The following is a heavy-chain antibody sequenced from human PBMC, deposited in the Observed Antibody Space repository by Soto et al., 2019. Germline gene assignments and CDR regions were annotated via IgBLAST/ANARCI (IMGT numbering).Heavy chain of an antibody. J-gene: IGHJ1*01. Sequence: ASVKVSCKASGGTFSNSAIAWVRQAPGQGLEWLGMIIPIFTTTNYAQKFKDRLTISADGSTSTAYMELSGLKSEDTAVYFCARPPGLFGQYSAVGDNWGQGTLVTVSS. CDR1: GGTFSNSA. CDR3: ARPPGLFGQYSAVGDN. V-gene: IGHV1-69*13. D-gene: IGHD3-3*01. CDR2: IIPIFTTT.